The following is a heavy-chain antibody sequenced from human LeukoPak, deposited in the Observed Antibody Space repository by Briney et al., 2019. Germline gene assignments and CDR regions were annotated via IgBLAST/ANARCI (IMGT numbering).Heavy chain of an antibody. CDR1: GLTFSSYW. CDR3: ARVGFAYGDLDQIAAFDY. D-gene: IGHD4-17*01. Sequence: GGSLRLSCAASGLTFSSYWMHWVRQAPGKGLVWVSRINTDGSSTSYADSVKGRFTISRDNAKNTLYLQMNSLRAEDTAVYYCARVGFAYGDLDQIAAFDYWGQGTLVTVSS. J-gene: IGHJ4*02. V-gene: IGHV3-74*01. CDR2: INTDGSST.